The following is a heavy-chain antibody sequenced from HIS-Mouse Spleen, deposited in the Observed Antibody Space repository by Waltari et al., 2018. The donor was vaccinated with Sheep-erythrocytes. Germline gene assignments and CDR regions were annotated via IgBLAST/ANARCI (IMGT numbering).Heavy chain of an antibody. CDR2: ISYDGSNK. D-gene: IGHD7-27*01. V-gene: IGHV3-30-3*01. CDR3: ARESGFFDY. J-gene: IGHJ4*02. CDR1: GFTFSSSA. Sequence: QVQLVESGGGVVQPGRSLRLSCAASGFTFSSSAMHWVRQAPGKGLEVVAVISYDGSNKYYADSVKGRFTISRDNSKNTLYLQMNSLRAEDTAVYYCARESGFFDYWGQGTLVTVSS.